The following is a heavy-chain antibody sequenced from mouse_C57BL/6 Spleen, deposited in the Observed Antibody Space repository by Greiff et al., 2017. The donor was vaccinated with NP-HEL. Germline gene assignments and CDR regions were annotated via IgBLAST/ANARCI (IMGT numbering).Heavy chain of an antibody. CDR3: ARSYDAYAMDY. CDR1: GFTFTDYY. CDR2: IRNKANGYTK. V-gene: IGHV7-3*01. J-gene: IGHJ4*01. D-gene: IGHD2-12*01. Sequence: DVKLVESGGGLVQPGGSLSLSCAASGFTFTDYYMSWVRQPPGKALEWLGFIRNKANGYTKEYSASVKGRFTISRDNSQSILYLQMNALRAEDSATYYCARSYDAYAMDYWGQGTSVTVSS.